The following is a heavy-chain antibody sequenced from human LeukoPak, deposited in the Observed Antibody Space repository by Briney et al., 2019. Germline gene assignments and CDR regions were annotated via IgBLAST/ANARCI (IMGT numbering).Heavy chain of an antibody. CDR2: IYSGGST. J-gene: IGHJ4*02. D-gene: IGHD6-13*01. Sequence: GGSLRLSCAASGFTFSSYGMSWVRQAPGKGLEWVSVIYSGGSTYYADSVKGSFTISRDNSKNTLYLQMNSPRAEDTAVYYCARGYSSSWPTFDYWGQGTLVTVSS. V-gene: IGHV3-66*01. CDR3: ARGYSSSWPTFDY. CDR1: GFTFSSYG.